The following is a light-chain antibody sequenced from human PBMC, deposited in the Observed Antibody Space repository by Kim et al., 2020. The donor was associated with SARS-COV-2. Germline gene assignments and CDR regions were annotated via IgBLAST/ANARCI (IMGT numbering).Light chain of an antibody. CDR1: SGSVASNY. CDR3: QSYDSSIVV. Sequence: GKPVTISCTRSSGSVASNYEQCYQQRPGSAPTTVIYEDNQRPSGVPDRFSGSIDSSSNSASLTISGLKTEDEADYYCQSYDSSIVVFGGGTQLTVL. CDR2: EDN. V-gene: IGLV6-57*03. J-gene: IGLJ2*01.